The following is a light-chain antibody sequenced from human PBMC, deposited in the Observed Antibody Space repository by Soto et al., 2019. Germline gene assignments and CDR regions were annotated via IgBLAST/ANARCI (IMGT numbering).Light chain of an antibody. J-gene: IGKJ3*01. CDR2: DAS. V-gene: IGKV3D-15*01. CDR1: QSVSSN. Sequence: EIGLTQSPATLSVSPGERATLSCRASQSVSSNLAWYQQKPGQAPRLLIYDASSRATGIPDRFSGGGSGTEFTLTASSLQPEDFAVYYCQQYNNWPFTFGPGTKVDI. CDR3: QQYNNWPFT.